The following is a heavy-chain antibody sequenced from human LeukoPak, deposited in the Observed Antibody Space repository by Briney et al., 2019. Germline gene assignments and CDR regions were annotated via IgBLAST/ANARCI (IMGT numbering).Heavy chain of an antibody. J-gene: IGHJ4*02. Sequence: PGGSLRLSCAASGFTFSSYAMTWVRQAPGKGLEWVSSLIGSGSNTYYADSVKGRFTISRDNSKSTLFLQMNSLRAEDTAIYYCAKGVLRTGGDYWGQGTLVTASS. CDR2: LIGSGSNT. CDR1: GFTFSSYA. V-gene: IGHV3-23*01. CDR3: AKGVLRTGGDY. D-gene: IGHD3-16*01.